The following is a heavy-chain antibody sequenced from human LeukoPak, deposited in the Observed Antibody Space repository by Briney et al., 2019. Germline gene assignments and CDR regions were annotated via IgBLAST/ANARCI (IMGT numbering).Heavy chain of an antibody. CDR3: AKDRHCSGGSCYPGPYYYGMDV. V-gene: IGHV3-30*18. CDR1: GFTFSSYG. CDR2: ISYDGSNK. D-gene: IGHD2-15*01. J-gene: IGHJ6*02. Sequence: GRSLRRSCAASGFTFSSYGMHWVRQAPGKGLEWVAVISYDGSNKYYADSVKGRFTISRDNSKNTLYLQMNSLRAEDTAVYYCAKDRHCSGGSCYPGPYYYGMDVWGQGTTVTVSS.